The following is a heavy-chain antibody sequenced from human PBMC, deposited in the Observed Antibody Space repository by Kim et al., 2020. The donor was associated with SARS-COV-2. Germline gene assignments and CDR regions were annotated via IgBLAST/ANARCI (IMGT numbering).Heavy chain of an antibody. CDR1: GYSISSGYY. V-gene: IGHV4-38-2*02. Sequence: SETLSLTCTVSGYSISSGYYWGWIRQPPGKGLEWIGSIYHSGSTYYNPSLKSRVTISVDTSKNQFSLKLSSVTAADTAVYYCARGIRYFDWLSHGGWFDP. CDR3: ARGIRYFDWLSHGGWFDP. CDR2: IYHSGST. J-gene: IGHJ5*02. D-gene: IGHD3-9*01.